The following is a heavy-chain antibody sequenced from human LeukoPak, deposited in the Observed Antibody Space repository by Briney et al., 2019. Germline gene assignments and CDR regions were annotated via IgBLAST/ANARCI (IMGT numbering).Heavy chain of an antibody. CDR2: ISSISSTI. J-gene: IGHJ4*02. Sequence: GGSLRLSCAASGFSFSSWSMSWVRQAPGKGLEWVSYISSISSTISYADSVKGRFTISRDNAKNSLYLQMNSLRAEDTALYYCTRTSALDYWGQGTLVTVSS. CDR1: GFSFSSWS. V-gene: IGHV3-48*04. CDR3: TRTSALDY. D-gene: IGHD6-6*01.